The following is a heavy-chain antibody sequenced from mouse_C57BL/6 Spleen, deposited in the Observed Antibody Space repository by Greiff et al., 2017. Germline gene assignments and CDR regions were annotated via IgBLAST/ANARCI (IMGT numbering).Heavy chain of an antibody. Sequence: VQLKQSGPELVKPGASVKISCKASGYSFTGYYMNWVKQSPEKSLEWIGEINPSTGGTTYNQKFKAKATLTVDKSSSTAYMQLKSLTSEDSAVXYCASYGPYAMDYWGQGTSVTVSS. V-gene: IGHV1-42*01. J-gene: IGHJ4*01. CDR2: INPSTGGT. CDR3: ASYGPYAMDY. D-gene: IGHD1-1*02. CDR1: GYSFTGYY.